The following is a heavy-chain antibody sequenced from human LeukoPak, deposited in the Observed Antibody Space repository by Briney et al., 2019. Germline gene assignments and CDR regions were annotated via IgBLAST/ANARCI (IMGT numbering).Heavy chain of an antibody. D-gene: IGHD1-1*01. Sequence: GRSLRLSCAASGFTFSSYAMHRVRQAPGKRLEWVAVISYDGSNKYYADSVKGRFTISRDNSKNTLYLQMNSLRAEDTAVYYCAILPGTDFDYWGQGTLVTVSS. V-gene: IGHV3-30-3*01. CDR2: ISYDGSNK. J-gene: IGHJ4*02. CDR1: GFTFSSYA. CDR3: AILPGTDFDY.